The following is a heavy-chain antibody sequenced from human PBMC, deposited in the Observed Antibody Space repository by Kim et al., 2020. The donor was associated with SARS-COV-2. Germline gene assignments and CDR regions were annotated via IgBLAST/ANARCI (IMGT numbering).Heavy chain of an antibody. Sequence: GGSLRLSCAASGFTFSSYAMSWVRQAPGKGLEWVSAISGSGGSTYYADSVKGRFTISRDNSKNTLYLQMNSLRAEDTAVYYCAKDLRSTRTVVRGWFDHWGQGTLVTFSS. CDR2: ISGSGGST. CDR3: AKDLRSTRTVVRGWFDH. V-gene: IGHV3-23*01. CDR1: GFTFSSYA. D-gene: IGHD2-15*01. J-gene: IGHJ5*02.